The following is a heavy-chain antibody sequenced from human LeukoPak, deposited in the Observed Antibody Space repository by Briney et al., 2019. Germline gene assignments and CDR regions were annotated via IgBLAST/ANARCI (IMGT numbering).Heavy chain of an antibody. J-gene: IGHJ4*02. V-gene: IGHV3-7*01. CDR2: IKEDGSIQ. CDR1: GFTFSSYW. D-gene: IGHD6-19*01. CDR3: ARDVWTGVAVSDY. Sequence: GGSLTLSCAASGFTFSSYWMTWVRQPHGKGLEWLANIKEDGSIQYYLDSVRGRFTISRDNAKTSVYLQLNSLSADDTAVYYCARDVWTGVAVSDYWGQGTLVTVSS.